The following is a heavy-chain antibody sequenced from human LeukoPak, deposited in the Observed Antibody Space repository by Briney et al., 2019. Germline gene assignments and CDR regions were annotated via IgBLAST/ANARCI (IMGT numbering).Heavy chain of an antibody. D-gene: IGHD4-23*01. CDR2: IQAGGDEI. Sequence: GGSLRLSCIASGFSFSTYGMHWVRQAPGKGLEWMTFIQAGGDEIYYGESVKGRFTVSTDNSRNTLYLQMNSLRGEDTAVYYCVRDTPGYGGDDFDYWGQGARVTVSS. CDR3: VRDTPGYGGDDFDY. J-gene: IGHJ4*02. V-gene: IGHV3-30*02. CDR1: GFSFSTYG.